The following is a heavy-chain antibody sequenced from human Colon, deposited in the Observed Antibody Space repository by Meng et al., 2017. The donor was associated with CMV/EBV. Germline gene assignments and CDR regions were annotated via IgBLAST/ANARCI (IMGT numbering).Heavy chain of an antibody. J-gene: IGHJ4*02. CDR1: RFTVNNNY. V-gene: IGHV3-53*01. CDR2: IYNTGTT. Sequence: GGSLRLSCAASRFTVNNNYVNWVRQAPGKGLEWVSLIYNTGTTHYADSVQGRFTISRDDSKSTLYLHMNSLRAEDTAVYYCAKDGDRKDDYWGQGTLVTVSS. CDR3: AKDGDRKDDY. D-gene: IGHD3-3*01.